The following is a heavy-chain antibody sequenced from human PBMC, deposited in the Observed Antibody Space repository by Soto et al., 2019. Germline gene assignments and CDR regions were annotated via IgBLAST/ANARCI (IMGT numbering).Heavy chain of an antibody. Sequence: QVHLVESGGGVVQPGRSLRLSCAASGFTFTNAAMHWVRQAPGKGLEWVAVIWYDGSKEYYADSVKGRFTVSRDNSKNTLYLQMNSLRAEDTAVYYCASQERGPVGRDYWGLGTMVTVSS. D-gene: IGHD1-1*01. CDR1: GFTFTNAA. CDR3: ASQERGPVGRDY. V-gene: IGHV3-33*01. CDR2: IWYDGSKE. J-gene: IGHJ4*02.